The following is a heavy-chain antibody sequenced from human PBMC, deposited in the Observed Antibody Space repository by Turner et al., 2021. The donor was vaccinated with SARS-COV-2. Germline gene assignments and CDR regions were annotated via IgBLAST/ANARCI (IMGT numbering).Heavy chain of an antibody. CDR1: GFAVSSYA. CDR2: ISGSGGIT. J-gene: IGHJ4*02. Sequence: EVQLLESGGGLVQPGGSLRLFCAASGFAVSSYAMSWVRQAPGKGLEWVSAISGSGGITYYADSVKGRFTISRDNSKNTLYLQMNSLRTEDTAVYYCAKDRVGGPITVVPAATLDYWGQGTLVTVSS. V-gene: IGHV3-23*01. D-gene: IGHD2-2*01. CDR3: AKDRVGGPITVVPAATLDY.